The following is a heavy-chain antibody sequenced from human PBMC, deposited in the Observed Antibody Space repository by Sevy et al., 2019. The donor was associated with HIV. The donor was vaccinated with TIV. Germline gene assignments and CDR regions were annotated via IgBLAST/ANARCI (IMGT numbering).Heavy chain of an antibody. CDR1: GYTFTGYY. D-gene: IGHD2-2*01. Sequence: ASVNVSCKASGYTFTGYYMHWVRQAPGQGLEWMGWINPYTGDTDFAQKVQGRISMTSDTSTSTAYMELRSLRSDDTAVYYCARDKPQGVVVLPGAMWGGVDYWGQGTLVTVSS. CDR2: INPYTGDT. J-gene: IGHJ4*02. V-gene: IGHV1-18*04. CDR3: ARDKPQGVVVLPGAMWGGVDY.